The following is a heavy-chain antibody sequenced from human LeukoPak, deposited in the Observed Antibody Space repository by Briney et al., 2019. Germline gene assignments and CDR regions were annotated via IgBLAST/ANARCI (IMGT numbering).Heavy chain of an antibody. CDR2: ISSSSSTI. Sequence: GGSLRLSCAASGFTFSSYGMNWVRQAPGKGLEWVSYISSSSSTIYYADSVKGRFTISRDNAKNSLYLQMNSLRDEDTAVYYCARDYYDSSGYYRHGMDVWGQGTTVTVSS. D-gene: IGHD3-22*01. V-gene: IGHV3-48*02. CDR1: GFTFSSYG. J-gene: IGHJ6*02. CDR3: ARDYYDSSGYYRHGMDV.